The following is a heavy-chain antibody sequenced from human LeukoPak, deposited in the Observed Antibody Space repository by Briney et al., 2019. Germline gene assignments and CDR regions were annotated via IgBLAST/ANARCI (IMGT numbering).Heavy chain of an antibody. CDR3: ARGRSIVVVPAAHDAFDI. V-gene: IGHV1-69*13. J-gene: IGHJ3*02. CDR2: IIPIFGTA. D-gene: IGHD2-2*01. Sequence: GASVKVSCKASGYTFTSYGISWVRQAPGQGLEWMGGIIPIFGTANYAQKFQGRVTITADESTSTAYMELSSLRSEDTAVYYCARGRSIVVVPAAHDAFDIWGQGTMVTVSS. CDR1: GYTFTSYG.